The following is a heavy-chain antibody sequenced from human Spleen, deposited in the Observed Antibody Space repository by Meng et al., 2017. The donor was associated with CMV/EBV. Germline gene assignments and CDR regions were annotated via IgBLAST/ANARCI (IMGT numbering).Heavy chain of an antibody. CDR3: ARVFYDFWSGYYPTPGAFDI. J-gene: IGHJ3*02. Sequence: SVKVSCKASGGTFSSYAISWVRQAPGQGLEWMGGIIPILGIANYAQKFQGRVTITADKSTSTAYMELSSLRSEDTAVYYCARVFYDFWSGYYPTPGAFDIWGQGTMVIVSS. CDR2: IIPILGIA. D-gene: IGHD3-3*01. V-gene: IGHV1-69*10. CDR1: GGTFSSYA.